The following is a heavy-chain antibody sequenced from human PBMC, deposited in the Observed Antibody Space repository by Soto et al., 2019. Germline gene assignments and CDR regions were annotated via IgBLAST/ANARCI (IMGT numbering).Heavy chain of an antibody. CDR1: GGSISSYY. D-gene: IGHD3-10*01. CDR2: IYYNGST. J-gene: IGHJ5*02. Sequence: QVQLQESGPGLVKPSETLSLTCTVSGGSISSYYWRWIRQPPGKGLEWIGYIYYNGSTNYNPSLKSGVTTSVDTSKNPFSPKLSSVTAADTAVYYCARHLYGWGEGFDPWGQGTLVTVSS. V-gene: IGHV4-59*08. CDR3: ARHLYGWGEGFDP.